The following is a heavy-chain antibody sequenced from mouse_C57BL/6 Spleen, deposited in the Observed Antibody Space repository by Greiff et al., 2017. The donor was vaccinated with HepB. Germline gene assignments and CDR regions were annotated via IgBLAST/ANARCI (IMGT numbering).Heavy chain of an antibody. CDR3: AREYGSSFYWYFDV. CDR2: INPNNGGT. D-gene: IGHD1-1*01. J-gene: IGHJ1*03. V-gene: IGHV1-18*01. CDR1: GYTFTDYN. Sequence: VQLQQSGPELVKPGASVKIPCKASGYTFTDYNMDWVKQSHGKSLEWIGDINPNNGGTIYNQKFKGKATLTVDKSSSTAYMELRSLTSEDTAVYYCAREYGSSFYWYFDVWGTGTTVTVSS.